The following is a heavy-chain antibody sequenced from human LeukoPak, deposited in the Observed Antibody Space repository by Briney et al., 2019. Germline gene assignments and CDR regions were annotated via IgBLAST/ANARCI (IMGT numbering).Heavy chain of an antibody. D-gene: IGHD4-23*01. V-gene: IGHV1-46*01. Sequence: ASVKVSCKASGYSFTSYYKHWVRQAPGQGLEWMGIINPTTGSTIYAQTFQGRVTMTRDVSTSTVYMDLSSLRSADTAVYYCARCGPFYRGPSEYYFDYWGQGTLVTVSS. CDR2: INPTTGST. CDR1: GYSFTSYY. CDR3: ARCGPFYRGPSEYYFDY. J-gene: IGHJ4*02.